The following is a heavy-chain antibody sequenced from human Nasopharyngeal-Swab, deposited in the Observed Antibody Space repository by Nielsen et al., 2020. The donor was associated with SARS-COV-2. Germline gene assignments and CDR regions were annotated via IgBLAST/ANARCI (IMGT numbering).Heavy chain of an antibody. CDR1: GGSFSGYY. D-gene: IGHD3-10*01. CDR3: ARGGMETGYYFDY. CDR2: INHSGST. J-gene: IGHJ4*02. Sequence: SETLSLTCAVYGGSFSGYYWSWIRQPPGKGLEWIGEINHSGSTNYNPSLKSRVTISVDTSKNQFSLKLSSVTAADTAGYYCARGGMETGYYFDYWGQGTLVTVSS. V-gene: IGHV4-34*01.